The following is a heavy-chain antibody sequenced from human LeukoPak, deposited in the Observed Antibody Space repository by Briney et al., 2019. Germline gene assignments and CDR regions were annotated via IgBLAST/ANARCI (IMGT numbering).Heavy chain of an antibody. J-gene: IGHJ3*02. V-gene: IGHV1-18*01. CDR2: ISAYNCNT. Sequence: GASVKVSCKASGYTFTSYGISWVRQAPGQGLEWMGWISAYNCNTNYAQKLQGRVTMTTDTSTSTAYMELRSLRSDDTAVYYCARDPRNKTMVRGTKKGAFDIWGQGTMVTVSS. CDR1: GYTFTSYG. D-gene: IGHD3-10*01. CDR3: ARDPRNKTMVRGTKKGAFDI.